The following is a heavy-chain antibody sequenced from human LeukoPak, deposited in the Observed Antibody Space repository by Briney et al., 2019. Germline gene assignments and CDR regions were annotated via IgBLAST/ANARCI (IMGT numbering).Heavy chain of an antibody. CDR1: GGSISSVNYY. D-gene: IGHD3-22*01. CDR3: ARVHGSSGYYGWFDP. J-gene: IGHJ5*02. CDR2: IYYNGRT. V-gene: IGHV4-31*03. Sequence: PSETLSLTCTVSGGSISSVNYYWSWIRWHPGQGLEWIGYIYYNGRTYSNPSLKSRLTISVDTTKNQFSLKLSSVTAADTAVYYCARVHGSSGYYGWFDPRGQGTLVTVSS.